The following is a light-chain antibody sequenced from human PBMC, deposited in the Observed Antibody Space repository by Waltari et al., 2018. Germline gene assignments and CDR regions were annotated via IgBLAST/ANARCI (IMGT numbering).Light chain of an antibody. Sequence: DIVMTQSPDSLAVSLGERVTINCKSSQSVLYSSNNKNDLAWYQQKPGQPPKLLIYWASTRESGVPDRFSGSGSGTDFTLTISSLQAEDVAVYYCQQYYSTPTFGPGTKVDIK. CDR2: WAS. J-gene: IGKJ3*01. CDR1: QSVLYSSNNKND. CDR3: QQYYSTPT. V-gene: IGKV4-1*01.